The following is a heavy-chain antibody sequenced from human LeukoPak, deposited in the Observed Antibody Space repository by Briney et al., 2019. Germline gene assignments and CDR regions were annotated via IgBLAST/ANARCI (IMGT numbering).Heavy chain of an antibody. CDR2: IKQDGSEK. D-gene: IGHD2-8*01. V-gene: IGHV3-7*01. CDR1: GFTFTTYW. Sequence: GGSLRPSCAASGFTFTTYWMAWVRQAPGRGLEWVANIKQDGSEKYHVDSVKGPFTISRDNANNSLSLQMNNLRAEDTAVYYCVKMARAVPDFWGQEPWSPSPQ. CDR3: VKMARAVPDF. J-gene: IGHJ5*01.